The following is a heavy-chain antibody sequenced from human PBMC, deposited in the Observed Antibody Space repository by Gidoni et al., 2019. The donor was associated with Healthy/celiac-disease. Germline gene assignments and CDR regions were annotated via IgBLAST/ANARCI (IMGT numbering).Heavy chain of an antibody. D-gene: IGHD3-10*01. Sequence: QVQLQESGPGLVKPSETLSLTCPVSGGSISSYYWSWIRQPPGKGLEWIGYIYYSGSTNYNPSLKSRVTISVDTSKNQFSLKLSSVTAADTAVYYCARDGLWFGELYPDYWGQGTLVTVSS. V-gene: IGHV4-59*01. CDR3: ARDGLWFGELYPDY. J-gene: IGHJ4*02. CDR2: IYYSGST. CDR1: GGSISSYY.